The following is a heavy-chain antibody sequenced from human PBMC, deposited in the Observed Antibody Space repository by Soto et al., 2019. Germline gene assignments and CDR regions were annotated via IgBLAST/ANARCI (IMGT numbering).Heavy chain of an antibody. CDR1: GYTLTGYY. CDR2: INPNSGGT. J-gene: IGHJ4*02. Sequence: ASVKVSCKASGYTLTGYYMDWVRQAPGQGLEWMGWINPNSGGTNYAQKFQGRVTMTRDKSISTAYMGLSSLRTEDTAVYYCARDPEKSRGSDLGIDYWRQGTLVTVSS. V-gene: IGHV1-2*02. CDR3: ARDPEKSRGSDLGIDY. D-gene: IGHD5-12*01.